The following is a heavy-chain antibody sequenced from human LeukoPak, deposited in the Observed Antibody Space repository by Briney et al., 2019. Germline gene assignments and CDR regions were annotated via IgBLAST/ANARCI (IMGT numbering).Heavy chain of an antibody. V-gene: IGHV1-2*02. D-gene: IGHD3-22*01. J-gene: IGHJ4*02. CDR1: GYTFTGYY. CDR3: ARVMSSSGYYYLGY. Sequence: ASVKVSCKASGYTFTGYYMHWVRQAPGQGLEWMGWINPNSGGTNYAQKFQGRVTVTRDTSISTAYMELSRLRSDDTAVYYCARVMSSSGYYYLGYWGQGTLVTVSS. CDR2: INPNSGGT.